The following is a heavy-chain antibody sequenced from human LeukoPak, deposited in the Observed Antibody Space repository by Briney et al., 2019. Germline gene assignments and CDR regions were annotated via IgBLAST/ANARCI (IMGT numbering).Heavy chain of an antibody. CDR3: ARYNWNYGLAFDY. Sequence: SETLSLTCTVSGGSISSYYWSWIPQPPGKGLEWIGYIYTSGSTNYNPFLESPVTISEDTSKNQYSLKLSSVTAADTAVYYCARYNWNYGLAFDYWGQGTLVIVSS. J-gene: IGHJ4*02. V-gene: IGHV4-4*09. D-gene: IGHD1-7*01. CDR1: GGSISSYY. CDR2: IYTSGST.